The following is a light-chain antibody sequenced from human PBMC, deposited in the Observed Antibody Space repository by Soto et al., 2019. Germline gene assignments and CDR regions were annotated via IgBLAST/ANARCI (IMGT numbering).Light chain of an antibody. CDR2: GAS. J-gene: IGKJ1*01. V-gene: IGKV3-20*01. CDR1: QNIHTN. Sequence: EIVLTQSPGTLSLSPVERATLSCRAGQNIHTNLAWYQQKPGQAPRLVIFGASSRATGIPDRFSGSGSGTDFTLTISRLEPEDFAVYYCQLFDSSRTFGQGTKVDIK. CDR3: QLFDSSRT.